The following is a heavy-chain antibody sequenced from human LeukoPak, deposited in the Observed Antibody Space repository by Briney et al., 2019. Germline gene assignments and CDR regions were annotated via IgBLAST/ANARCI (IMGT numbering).Heavy chain of an antibody. CDR2: LSGSGGTS. Sequence: GGSLRLSCKVSGITLSNYAMSWVRQAPGKGLEWVAGLSGSGGTSNYADYVKGRFTISRDNPKNTLYLQMNSLRAEDTALYFCAKRGVVIRVILVGFHKEAYYFDSWGQGALVTVSS. D-gene: IGHD3-22*01. V-gene: IGHV3-23*01. CDR1: GITLSNYA. J-gene: IGHJ4*02. CDR3: AKRGVVIRVILVGFHKEAYYFDS.